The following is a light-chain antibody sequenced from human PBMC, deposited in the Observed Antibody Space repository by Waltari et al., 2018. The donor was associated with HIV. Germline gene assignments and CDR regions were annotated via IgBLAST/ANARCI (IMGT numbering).Light chain of an antibody. V-gene: IGLV2-14*03. CDR3: SSFSLTSTLV. Sequence: QSALTQPASVSGSPGQSITISCTGTRSDIGDYNFVAWYQQPPDSAPKLIIYDVSDRPSGVSIRFSGSKSGNTASLTISGLQAEDEADYYCSSFSLTSTLVFGTGTKVTVL. CDR1: RSDIGDYNF. CDR2: DVS. J-gene: IGLJ1*01.